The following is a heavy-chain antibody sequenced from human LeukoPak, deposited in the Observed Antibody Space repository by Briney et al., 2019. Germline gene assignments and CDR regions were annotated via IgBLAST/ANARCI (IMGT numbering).Heavy chain of an antibody. CDR3: ARDLPSMVYASDY. Sequence: GASMKVSCKASGYSFTGYYMHWVRQAPGQGLEWMGWINPNSGGTNYVQKFQGRVTMTRDTSISTAYMELRSLRSDDTAVYYCARDLPSMVYASDYWGQGTLVTVSS. D-gene: IGHD2-8*01. V-gene: IGHV1-2*02. J-gene: IGHJ4*02. CDR1: GYSFTGYY. CDR2: INPNSGGT.